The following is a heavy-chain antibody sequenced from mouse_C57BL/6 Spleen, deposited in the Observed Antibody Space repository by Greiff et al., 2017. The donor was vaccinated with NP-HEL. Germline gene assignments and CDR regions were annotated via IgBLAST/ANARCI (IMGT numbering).Heavy chain of an antibody. J-gene: IGHJ2*01. Sequence: QVQLQQPGAELVKPGASVKMSCKASGYTFTSYWITWVKQRPGQGLEWIGDIYPGSGSTNYNEKFKSKATLTVDTSSSTAYMQLSGLTSEDSAVYYCARHVNWDVFDYWVQGTTLTVSS. CDR1: GYTFTSYW. V-gene: IGHV1-55*01. D-gene: IGHD4-1*02. CDR2: IYPGSGST. CDR3: ARHVNWDVFDY.